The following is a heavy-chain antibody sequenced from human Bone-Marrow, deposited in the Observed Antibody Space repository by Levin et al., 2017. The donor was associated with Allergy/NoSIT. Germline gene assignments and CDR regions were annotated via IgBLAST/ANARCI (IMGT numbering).Heavy chain of an antibody. Sequence: WASVKVSCKASGGTFTGYGIMWVRQAPGQGLEWMGGIMPTFGAANYAQKFQGRLTITADETTRTVYMELGSLTSGDTAVYYCARDRDWSTMIRGLLYGMDVWGQGTTVTVSS. V-gene: IGHV1-69*13. CDR1: GGTFTGYG. J-gene: IGHJ6*02. CDR2: IMPTFGAA. CDR3: ARDRDWSTMIRGLLYGMDV. D-gene: IGHD3-10*01.